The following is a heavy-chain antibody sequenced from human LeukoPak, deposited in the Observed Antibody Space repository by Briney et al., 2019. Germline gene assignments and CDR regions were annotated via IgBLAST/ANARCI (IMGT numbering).Heavy chain of an antibody. CDR2: IHTSGST. CDR1: GGSISSGSYY. Sequence: SETLSLTCTVSGGSISSGSYYWSWIRQPAGKGLEWIGRIHTSGSTSYIPSLESRVTISVDTSKNQFSLKLSSVTAADTAVYYCARSEGSYYFDYWGQGTLVPVSS. CDR3: ARSEGSYYFDY. V-gene: IGHV4-61*02. J-gene: IGHJ4*02. D-gene: IGHD1-26*01.